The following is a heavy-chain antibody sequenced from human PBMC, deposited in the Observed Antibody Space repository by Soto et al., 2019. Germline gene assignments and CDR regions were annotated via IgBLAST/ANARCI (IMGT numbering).Heavy chain of an antibody. CDR3: ARALSGYSYGPYYYYGMDV. V-gene: IGHV4-59*01. Sequence: SETLSLTCTVSGGSINNYYWSWIRQPPGKGLEWIGYIFYLGNTIYNPSLNGRVTILVDTSRNQFSLKLTSVTAADTAVYYCARALSGYSYGPYYYYGMDVWGQGTTVTVSS. CDR2: IFYLGNT. J-gene: IGHJ6*02. CDR1: GGSINNYY. D-gene: IGHD5-18*01.